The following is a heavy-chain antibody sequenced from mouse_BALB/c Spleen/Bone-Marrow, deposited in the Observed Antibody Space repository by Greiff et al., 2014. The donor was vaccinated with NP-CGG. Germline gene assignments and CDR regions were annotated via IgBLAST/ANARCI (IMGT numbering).Heavy chain of an antibody. J-gene: IGHJ4*01. Sequence: QVQLQQSGTELVKPGASVKLSCKASGYTFTTCYIYWVKQRAGQGLEWIGEINPSNGGTNFNEKYKSKATLTVDKSSSTSYMQLSSLTSEDSAVYYCTRDGHNYYAMDYWGQGTSVTVSS. CDR1: GYTFTTCY. CDR2: INPSNGGT. D-gene: IGHD2-3*01. CDR3: TRDGHNYYAMDY. V-gene: IGHV1-53*01.